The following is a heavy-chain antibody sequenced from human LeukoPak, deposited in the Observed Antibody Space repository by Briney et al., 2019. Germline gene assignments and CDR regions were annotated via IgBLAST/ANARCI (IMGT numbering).Heavy chain of an antibody. CDR2: ISSSSSTI. Sequence: PGGSLRLSCAASGFTLSNYNMNWVRRAPGKGLEWVSNISSSSSTIYYADSVKGRFTISRDNAKNSLYLQMNSLRAEDTAVYYCARARSRAFDIWGQGTMVTVSS. CDR1: GFTLSNYN. V-gene: IGHV3-48*01. CDR3: ARARSRAFDI. J-gene: IGHJ3*02.